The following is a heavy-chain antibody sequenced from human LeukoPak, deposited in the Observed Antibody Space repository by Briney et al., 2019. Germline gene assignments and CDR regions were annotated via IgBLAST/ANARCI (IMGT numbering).Heavy chain of an antibody. D-gene: IGHD3-10*01. J-gene: IGHJ4*02. CDR2: INTDGSST. CDR1: GFTFSSYW. Sequence: GGSLRLSCAASGFTFSSYWMHWVRQAPGKGLVWVSRINTDGSSTSYADSVKGRFTISRDNAKNTLYLQMNSLRAEDTAVYYCARGAYGSGGDYWGQGTLVTVSS. CDR3: ARGAYGSGGDY. V-gene: IGHV3-74*01.